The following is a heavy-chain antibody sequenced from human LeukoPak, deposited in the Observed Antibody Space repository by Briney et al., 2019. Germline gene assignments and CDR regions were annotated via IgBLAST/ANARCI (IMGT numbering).Heavy chain of an antibody. D-gene: IGHD2-2*01. CDR3: ARLLPAALEDY. Sequence: PGGSLRLSCAASGFTVSSNYMSWVRQAPGKGLEWVSVIYSGGSTYYADSVKGRFTISRDNPKNTLYLQMNSLRAEDTAVYYCARLLPAALEDYWGQGTLVTVSS. CDR1: GFTVSSNY. CDR2: IYSGGST. J-gene: IGHJ4*02. V-gene: IGHV3-66*02.